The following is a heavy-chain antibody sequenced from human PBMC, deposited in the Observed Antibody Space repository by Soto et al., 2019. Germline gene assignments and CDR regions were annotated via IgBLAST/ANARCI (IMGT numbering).Heavy chain of an antibody. Sequence: PSETLSLTCTVPGGSISSGGYYWSWIRQHPGKGLEWIGYIYYSGSTYYNPSLKSRVTISVDTSKNQFSLKLSSVTAADTAVYYCSSYGSSLGGGSADYRGQGTLVTLSS. CDR2: IYYSGST. CDR1: GGSISSGGYY. CDR3: SSYGSSLGGGSADY. J-gene: IGHJ4*02. D-gene: IGHD6-6*01. V-gene: IGHV4-31*03.